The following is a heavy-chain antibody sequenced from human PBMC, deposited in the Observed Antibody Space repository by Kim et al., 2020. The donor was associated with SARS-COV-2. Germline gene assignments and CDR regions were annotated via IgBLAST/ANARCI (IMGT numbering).Heavy chain of an antibody. CDR3: ARPTRMYSSSAPFDP. J-gene: IGHJ5*02. CDR2: INHSGST. CDR1: GGSFSGYY. V-gene: IGHV4-34*01. Sequence: SETLSLTCAVYGGSFSGYYWSWIRQPPGKGLEWIGEINHSGSTNYNPSLKSRVTISVDTSKNQFSLKLSSVTAADTAVYYCARPTRMYSSSAPFDPWGQGTLVTVSS. D-gene: IGHD6-6*01.